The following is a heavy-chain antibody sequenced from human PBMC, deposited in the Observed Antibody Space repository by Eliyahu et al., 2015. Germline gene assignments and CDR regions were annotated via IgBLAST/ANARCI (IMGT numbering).Heavy chain of an antibody. Sequence: QVQLQQWGAGLLKPSETLSLTCAIYGGSFSGYXWXWIRQPPGKGLEWIGEINPSGSTNYNPPLKSRVTISVDTSKNQFSLKLSSVTAADTAVYYCARGPHHYYDSNGVPPPFYYYFGMDVWGQGTTVTVSS. CDR2: INPSGST. CDR1: GGSFSGYX. V-gene: IGHV4-34*01. J-gene: IGHJ6*02. D-gene: IGHD3-22*01. CDR3: ARGPHHYYDSNGVPPPFYYYFGMDV.